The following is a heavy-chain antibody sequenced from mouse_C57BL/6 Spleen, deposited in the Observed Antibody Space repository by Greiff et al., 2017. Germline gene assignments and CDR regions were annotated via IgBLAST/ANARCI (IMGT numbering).Heavy chain of an antibody. D-gene: IGHD2-4*01. CDR2: INPSSGYT. CDR3: ARWGYDYDKPYFAY. J-gene: IGHJ2*01. Sequence: QVQLQQSGAELARPGASVQMSCQASGYTFTSYTMHWVKQRPGQGLEWIGYINPSSGYTTYNQKFKDKATLTADKSSSTAYMQLSSLTSEDSAVYYCARWGYDYDKPYFAYWGQGTTLTVSS. CDR1: GYTFTSYT. V-gene: IGHV1-4*01.